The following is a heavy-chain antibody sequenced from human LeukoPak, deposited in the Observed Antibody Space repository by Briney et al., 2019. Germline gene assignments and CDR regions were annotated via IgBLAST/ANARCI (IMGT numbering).Heavy chain of an antibody. D-gene: IGHD6-13*01. V-gene: IGHV4-31*03. CDR3: ARGGVVQQLVENYYFDY. CDR1: GGSISSGGYY. CDR2: IYYSGST. J-gene: IGHJ4*02. Sequence: PSETLSLTCTVSGGSISSGGYYWSWVRQHPGKGLEWIGYIYYSGSTYYNPSLKSRVTISVDRSKNQFSLKLSSVTAADTAVYYCARGGVVQQLVENYYFDYWGQGTLVTVSS.